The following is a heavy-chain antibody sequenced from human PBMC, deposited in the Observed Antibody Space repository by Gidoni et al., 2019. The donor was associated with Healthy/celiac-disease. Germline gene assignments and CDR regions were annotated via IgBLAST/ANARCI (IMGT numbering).Heavy chain of an antibody. CDR3: ARDVERELLSGY. Sequence: EVQLVESGGGLVQPGGSLRLSCASPGFTFSSYSMNWVRQAPGKGLVWVSYISSSSSTIYYADSVKGRFTISRDNAKNSLYLQMNSLRAEDTAVYYCARDVERELLSGYWGQGTLVTVSS. CDR2: ISSSSSTI. CDR1: GFTFSSYS. J-gene: IGHJ4*02. V-gene: IGHV3-48*01. D-gene: IGHD1-26*01.